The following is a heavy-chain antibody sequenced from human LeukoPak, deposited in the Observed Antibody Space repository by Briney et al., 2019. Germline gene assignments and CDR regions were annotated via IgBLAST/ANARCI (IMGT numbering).Heavy chain of an antibody. Sequence: GGSLRLSCTASGFSFSNHYMRWIRQAPGKGLEWVANINEDGSNKWHLGSVKGRFTVSRDNAKNSLFLQMNSLIAEDTAVYYCARWGHSDYDSFPTKFDYWGQGTLVVVSS. CDR1: GFSFSNHY. V-gene: IGHV3-7*01. J-gene: IGHJ4*02. CDR3: ARWGHSDYDSFPTKFDY. D-gene: IGHD5-12*01. CDR2: INEDGSNK.